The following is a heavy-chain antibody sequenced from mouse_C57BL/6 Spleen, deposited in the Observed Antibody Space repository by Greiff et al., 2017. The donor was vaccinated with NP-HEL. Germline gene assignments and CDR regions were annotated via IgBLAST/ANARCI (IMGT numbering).Heavy chain of an antibody. CDR3: ARPLITTVVSYYAMDY. D-gene: IGHD1-1*01. V-gene: IGHV1-82*01. Sequence: VQLQQSGPELVKPGASVKISCKASGYAFSSSWMNWVKQRPGKGLEWIGRLYPGDGDTNYNGKFKGKATLTADKSSSTAYMQLSSLTSEDSAVYFCARPLITTVVSYYAMDYWGQGTSVTVSS. J-gene: IGHJ4*01. CDR1: GYAFSSSW. CDR2: LYPGDGDT.